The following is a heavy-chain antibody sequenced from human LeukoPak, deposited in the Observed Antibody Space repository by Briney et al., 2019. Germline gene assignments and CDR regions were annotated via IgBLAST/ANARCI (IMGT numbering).Heavy chain of an antibody. Sequence: ASVKVSCKASGYSFVSYYLHWVRQAPGQGLEWMGMIIHGGGGASYAQKFRGRVTMTTDMSTNSVNMELSSLTSEDTAEYYCARGGDSHYSSSSRFDNWGQGTLVTVSS. CDR3: ARGGDSHYSSSSRFDN. CDR2: IIHGGGGA. D-gene: IGHD6-6*01. CDR1: GYSFVSYY. J-gene: IGHJ4*02. V-gene: IGHV1-46*01.